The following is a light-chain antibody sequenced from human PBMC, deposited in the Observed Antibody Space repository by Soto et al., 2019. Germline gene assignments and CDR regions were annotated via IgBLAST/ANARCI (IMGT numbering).Light chain of an antibody. V-gene: IGLV2-14*01. CDR2: EVS. CDR3: SSYTTSSTRV. J-gene: IGLJ1*01. CDR1: SSDVGIYNY. Sequence: QSVLTQPASVSGSPGHSIAISCTGSSSDVGIYNYVSWYQQHPGKVPKLIIYEVSNRPSGVSNRFSGSKSGNTASLTISGLQAEDEADYYCSSYTTSSTRVFGTGTKLTVL.